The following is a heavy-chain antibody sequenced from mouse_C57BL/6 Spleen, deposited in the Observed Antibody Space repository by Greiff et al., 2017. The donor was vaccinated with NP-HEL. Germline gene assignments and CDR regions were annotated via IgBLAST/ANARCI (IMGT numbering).Heavy chain of an antibody. Sequence: EVKVVESEGGLVQPGSSMKLSCTASGFTFSDYYMAWVRQVPEKGLEWVANINYDGSSTYYLDSLKSRFIISRDNAKNILYLQMSSLKSEDTATYYCARVLGPWYFDVWGTGTTVTVSS. D-gene: IGHD4-1*01. CDR2: INYDGSST. J-gene: IGHJ1*03. CDR1: GFTFSDYY. V-gene: IGHV5-16*01. CDR3: ARVLGPWYFDV.